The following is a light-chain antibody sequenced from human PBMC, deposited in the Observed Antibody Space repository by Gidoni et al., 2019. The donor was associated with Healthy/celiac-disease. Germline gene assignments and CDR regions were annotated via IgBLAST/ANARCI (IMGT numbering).Light chain of an antibody. Sequence: HSARTQPASVSGAPGHSITISCTGTRSDVGGYNYVSWYQQHPGKSPKLMIYDVSKRPSGVSNRFSGSRSGNTASLTISGLQAEDEADYYCRSYTSSSTLVFGGGTKLTVL. CDR2: DVS. CDR3: RSYTSSSTLV. J-gene: IGLJ2*01. CDR1: RSDVGGYNY. V-gene: IGLV2-14*01.